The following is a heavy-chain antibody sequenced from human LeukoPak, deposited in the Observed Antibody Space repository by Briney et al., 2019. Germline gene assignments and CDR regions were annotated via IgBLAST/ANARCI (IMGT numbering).Heavy chain of an antibody. V-gene: IGHV4-4*07. Sequence: SETLSLTCTVSGGSISSYYWSWIWQPAGKGLEWIGRMYTSGSTNYNPSLKSRVTMSVDTSKNQFSLKLSSVTAAATAVYYCARDHFQWLVPDYWGQGTLVTVSS. CDR1: GGSISSYY. CDR3: ARDHFQWLVPDY. J-gene: IGHJ4*02. CDR2: MYTSGST. D-gene: IGHD6-19*01.